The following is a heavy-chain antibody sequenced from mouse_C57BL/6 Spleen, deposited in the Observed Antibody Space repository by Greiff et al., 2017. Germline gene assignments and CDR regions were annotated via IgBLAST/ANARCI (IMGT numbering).Heavy chain of an antibody. Sequence: EVQLQQSGAELVRPGASVKLSCTASGFNIKDDYMHWVKQRPEQGLEWIGWIDPENGDTEYASKFQGKATIPADTSSNTAYLQLSSLTSEDTAVDDCTTSPYDGSSSPCVDYWGQGTPLTVSS. CDR1: GFNIKDDY. V-gene: IGHV14-4*01. CDR3: TTSPYDGSSSPCVDY. CDR2: IDPENGDT. J-gene: IGHJ2*01. D-gene: IGHD1-1*01.